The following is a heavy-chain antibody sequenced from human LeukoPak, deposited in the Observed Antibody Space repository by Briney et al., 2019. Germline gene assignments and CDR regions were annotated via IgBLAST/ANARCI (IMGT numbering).Heavy chain of an antibody. CDR1: GFTFSDYY. Sequence: GGSLRLSCAASGFTFSDYYMTWIRQAPGKGLEWISFISSSGDSLYYADSVRGRFTISRDNAKNSLYLQMNSLRAEDTAVYYCASEVVIVPDYFYYGLDVWGQGTTVTVSS. V-gene: IGHV3-11*01. CDR2: ISSSGDSL. CDR3: ASEVVIVPDYFYYGLDV. D-gene: IGHD2/OR15-2a*01. J-gene: IGHJ6*02.